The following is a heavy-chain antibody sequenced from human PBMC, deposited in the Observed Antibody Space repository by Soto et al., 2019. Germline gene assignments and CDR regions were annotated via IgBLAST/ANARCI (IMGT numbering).Heavy chain of an antibody. Sequence: PVVSLILSCSSSVFTFIDFSISLFLQAPVNWLEWVSAISDTGGSTYYADSVKGLFTISRDNSKNMVYLQMNNMRAEDTDVYYCAKDRASGLIVEDAIFELWGKGDLVNVSS. CDR2: ISDTGGST. D-gene: IGHD2-2*01. CDR3: AKDRASGLIVEDAIFEL. CDR1: VFTFIDFS. V-gene: IGHV3-23*01. J-gene: IGHJ4*02.